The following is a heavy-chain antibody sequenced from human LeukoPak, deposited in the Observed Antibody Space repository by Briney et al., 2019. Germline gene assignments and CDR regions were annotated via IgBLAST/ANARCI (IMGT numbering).Heavy chain of an antibody. CDR3: ARVVPAAIGGDY. Sequence: KSSETLSLXCAVYGGSFSGYYWSWIRQPPGKGLEWIGEINHSGSTNYNPSLKSRVTISVDTSKNQFSLKLSSVTAADTAVYYCARVVPAAIGGDYWGQGTLVTVSS. CDR1: GGSFSGYY. D-gene: IGHD2-2*02. CDR2: INHSGST. J-gene: IGHJ4*02. V-gene: IGHV4-34*01.